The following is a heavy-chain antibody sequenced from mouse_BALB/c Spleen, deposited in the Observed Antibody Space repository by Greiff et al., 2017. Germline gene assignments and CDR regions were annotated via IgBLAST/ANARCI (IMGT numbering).Heavy chain of an antibody. J-gene: IGHJ4*01. Sequence: VQRVESGPGLVQPSQTLSITCTVSGFSLTSYGVHWVRQSPGKGLEWLGVIWSGGSTDYNAAFISRLSISKDNSKSQVFFKMNSLQANDTAIYYCDRNFLDYYAMDYGGQGTSVTVSS. V-gene: IGHV2-2*02. CDR2: IWSGGST. CDR3: DRNFLDYYAMDY. CDR1: GFSLTSYG.